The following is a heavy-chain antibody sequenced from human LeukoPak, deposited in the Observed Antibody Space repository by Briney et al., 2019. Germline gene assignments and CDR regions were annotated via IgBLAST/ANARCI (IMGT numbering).Heavy chain of an antibody. Sequence: SGTLSLTCTVSGGSISSSSYYWGWIRQPPGKGLEWIGRIYYSGSTYYNPSLKSRVTISVDTSKNQFSLKLSSVTAADTAVYYCARQVSSTTYYDFWSGYSPYYYYGMDVWGQGTTVTVSS. CDR2: IYYSGST. J-gene: IGHJ6*02. V-gene: IGHV4-39*01. CDR3: ARQVSSTTYYDFWSGYSPYYYYGMDV. CDR1: GGSISSSSYY. D-gene: IGHD3-3*01.